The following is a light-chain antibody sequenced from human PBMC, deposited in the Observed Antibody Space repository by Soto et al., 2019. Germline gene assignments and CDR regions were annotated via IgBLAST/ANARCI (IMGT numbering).Light chain of an antibody. CDR2: AAS. V-gene: IGKV1-12*01. Sequence: DIQMTQSPSSVSASVGDRVTITCRASRGISSWLAWYQQKPGKAPNLLIFAASSLQSGVPSRFSGSGSGTDFTLTISSLQSEDFATYYCQQANSFPLTFGGGTKVEIK. CDR3: QQANSFPLT. CDR1: RGISSW. J-gene: IGKJ4*01.